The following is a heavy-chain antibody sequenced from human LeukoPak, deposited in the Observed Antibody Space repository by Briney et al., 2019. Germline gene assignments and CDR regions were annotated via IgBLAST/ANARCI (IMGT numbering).Heavy chain of an antibody. CDR3: ARGPHWDPHFDH. D-gene: IGHD7-27*01. CDR2: INPNSGGT. CDR1: GYTFTGFH. V-gene: IGHV1-2*02. J-gene: IGHJ4*02. Sequence: ASVKVSCKASGYTFTGFHIHWVRQAPGQGLEWMGWINPNSGGTNYAQKFQGRVTMTRDTSISTAYMELSGLRSDDTAVYYCARGPHWDPHFDHWGQGTLVTVSS.